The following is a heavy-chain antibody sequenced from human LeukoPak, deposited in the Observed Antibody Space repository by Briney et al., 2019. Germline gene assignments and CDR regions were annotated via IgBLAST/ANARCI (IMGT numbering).Heavy chain of an antibody. CDR2: VYYGGSP. CDR1: GGSITSDNFY. D-gene: IGHD2-2*02. CDR3: ARVNDCSRASCFTSWFDP. Sequence: SETLSLTCTVSGGSITSDNFYWGWIRQPPGKGLEWVGSVYYGGSPYYNPSLTSRFTMSVDTSENQFSLKLTSVTAADTAVYYCARVNDCSRASCFTSWFDPWGQGTLVTVSS. V-gene: IGHV4-39*07. J-gene: IGHJ5*02.